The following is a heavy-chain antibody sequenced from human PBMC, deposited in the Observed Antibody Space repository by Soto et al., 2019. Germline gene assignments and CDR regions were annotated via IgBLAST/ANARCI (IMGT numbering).Heavy chain of an antibody. J-gene: IGHJ4*02. Sequence: QVQLVESGGGVVQPGRSLRLSCAASGFTFSSYGMHWVRQAPGKGLEWVAVISYDGSNKYYADSVKGRFTISRDNSKNTLYLQMNSLRAEDTAVYYCAKPISDLQQAFDYWGQGTLVTVSS. CDR1: GFTFSSYG. D-gene: IGHD5-18*01. CDR2: ISYDGSNK. CDR3: AKPISDLQQAFDY. V-gene: IGHV3-30*18.